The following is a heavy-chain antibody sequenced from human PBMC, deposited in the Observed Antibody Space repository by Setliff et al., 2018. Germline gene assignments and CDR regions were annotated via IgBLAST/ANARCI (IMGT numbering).Heavy chain of an antibody. V-gene: IGHV1-2*02. Sequence: GASVKVSCKASGYIFSAYHVHWVRQAPGQGPEWVGCIRPLRGDTKSAQKLQGRLTMTGDASINTAFMELTGLTSDDTAVYYCARAPSGTGFYHFFSYMDVWGKGTTVTAP. CDR3: ARAPSGTGFYHFFSYMDV. CDR1: GYIFSAYH. CDR2: IRPLRGDT. J-gene: IGHJ6*03. D-gene: IGHD1-7*01.